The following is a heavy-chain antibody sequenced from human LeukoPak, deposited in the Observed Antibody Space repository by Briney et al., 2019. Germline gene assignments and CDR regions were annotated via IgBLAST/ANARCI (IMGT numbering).Heavy chain of an antibody. CDR1: GFTFDTYN. CDR3: ARYSEVYYYVDV. Sequence: GGSLRLSCAASGFTFDTYNFNWVRQAPGKGLEWVATIRSYSSYRHYGDSVKGRFTISRDDAERSVYLQMDNVRVEDMAVYFCARYSEVYYYVDVWGTGTTVTVSS. J-gene: IGHJ6*03. V-gene: IGHV3-21*01. D-gene: IGHD3-16*01. CDR2: IRSYSSYR.